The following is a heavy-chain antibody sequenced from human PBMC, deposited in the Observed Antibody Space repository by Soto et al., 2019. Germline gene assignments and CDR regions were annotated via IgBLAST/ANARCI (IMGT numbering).Heavy chain of an antibody. CDR3: ARGYYDSSGYYVYYYYGMDV. J-gene: IGHJ6*02. CDR1: GGTFSSYA. Sequence: QVQLVQSGAEVKKPGSSVKVSCKASGGTFSSYAISWVRQAPGQGLEWMGGIIPIFGTANYAQKFQGRVTITADESTSTAYMELSSLRSEDTAMYYCARGYYDSSGYYVYYYYGMDVWGQGTTVTVSS. CDR2: IIPIFGTA. V-gene: IGHV1-69*01. D-gene: IGHD3-22*01.